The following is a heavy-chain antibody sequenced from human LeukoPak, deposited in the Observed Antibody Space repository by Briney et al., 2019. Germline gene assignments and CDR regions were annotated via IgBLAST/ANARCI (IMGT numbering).Heavy chain of an antibody. CDR3: AKGGSTNSYYGDV. V-gene: IGHV4-59*01. J-gene: IGHJ6*02. D-gene: IGHD2-8*01. CDR1: GGSMTNLY. CDR2: IYESGST. Sequence: SETLSLTCSVSGGSMTNLYWTWIRQPPGKGLEWIGDIYESGSTRYNTSLESRVTISVDTSKNQFSLKLSSVTAADTAVYYCAKGGSTNSYYGDVWGQGTTVTVSS.